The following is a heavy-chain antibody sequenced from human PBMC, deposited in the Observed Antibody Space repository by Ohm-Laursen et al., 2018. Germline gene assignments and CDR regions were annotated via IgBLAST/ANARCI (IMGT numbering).Heavy chain of an antibody. CDR1: GATISGYW. V-gene: IGHV3-74*01. Sequence: SLRLSCAASGATISGYWMHWVRQTPGKGLVWVSRINGDGSRPFYADSVKGRFTISRDNAKNSLYLQMNSLRAEDTAVYYCARVFGMDVWGQRTTVTVSS. CDR3: ARVFGMDV. J-gene: IGHJ6*02. CDR2: INGDGSRP.